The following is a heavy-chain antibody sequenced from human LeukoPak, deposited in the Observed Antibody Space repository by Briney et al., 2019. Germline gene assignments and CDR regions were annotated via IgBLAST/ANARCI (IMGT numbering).Heavy chain of an antibody. Sequence: PSETLSLTCTVSGGSISSSRYYWGWIRQPPGKGLEWIGSIYYSGSTYYNPSLKSRVTISVDTSKNQFSLKLSSVTAADTAVYYCARRSYGDYVAVFDYWGQGTLVTVSS. CDR3: ARRSYGDYVAVFDY. CDR1: GGSISSSRYY. CDR2: IYYSGST. V-gene: IGHV4-39*01. D-gene: IGHD4-17*01. J-gene: IGHJ4*02.